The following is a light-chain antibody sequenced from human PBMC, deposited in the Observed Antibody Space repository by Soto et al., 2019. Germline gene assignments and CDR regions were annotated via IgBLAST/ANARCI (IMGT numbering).Light chain of an antibody. CDR2: GAS. J-gene: IGKJ3*01. Sequence: EIVLTQSPGTLSLSPGERATLSCRASQSVSSSYLAWYQQKPGQAPRLLIYGASSRATGIPDRLSGRGSGTDFTLTISRLEPEDFAVYYCHQYGLDSFTFGPGTKVEIK. CDR3: HQYGLDSFT. CDR1: QSVSSSY. V-gene: IGKV3-20*01.